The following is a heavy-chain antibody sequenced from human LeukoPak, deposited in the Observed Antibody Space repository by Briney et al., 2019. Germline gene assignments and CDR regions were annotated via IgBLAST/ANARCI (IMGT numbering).Heavy chain of an antibody. CDR1: GYTFTSYY. CDR3: AREISSLGAFDI. V-gene: IGHV1-46*01. CDR2: INPSGGST. D-gene: IGHD3-10*01. J-gene: IGHJ3*02. Sequence: GASVKVSCKATGYTFTSYYMHWVRQAPGQGLEWMGIINPSGGSTSYAQKFQGRVTMTRDMSTSTVYMELSSPRSEDTAVYYCAREISSLGAFDIWGQGTMVTVSS.